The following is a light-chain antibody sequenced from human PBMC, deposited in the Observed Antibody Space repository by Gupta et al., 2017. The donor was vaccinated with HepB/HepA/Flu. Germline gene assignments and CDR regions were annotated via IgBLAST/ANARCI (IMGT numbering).Light chain of an antibody. CDR1: KLGDKY. CDR3: QAWDSSTPWV. CDR2: QDN. Sequence: SYEMTQPSSVSVPPGQTVSITCPGDKLGDKYACWYQQKPGQSPVVVIYQDNRRPSGIPRRFSGSNSGNSATLTISGTQAMDDAHYYCQAWDSSTPWVFGGGTKLTVL. V-gene: IGLV3-1*01. J-gene: IGLJ3*02.